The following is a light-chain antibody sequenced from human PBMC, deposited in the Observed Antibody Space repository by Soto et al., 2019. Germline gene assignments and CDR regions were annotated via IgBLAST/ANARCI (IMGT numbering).Light chain of an antibody. J-gene: IGLJ1*01. Sequence: QSVLTQPASVSGSPGQSITISCTGASSDVGGYNYVSWYQQRPDEAPKLMIYDVNNRPSGVSNRFSGSKSGNTASLTISGLQAEDEADYYCSSYTSSITYVFGTGTKVT. CDR3: SSYTSSITYV. CDR1: SSDVGGYNY. CDR2: DVN. V-gene: IGLV2-14*01.